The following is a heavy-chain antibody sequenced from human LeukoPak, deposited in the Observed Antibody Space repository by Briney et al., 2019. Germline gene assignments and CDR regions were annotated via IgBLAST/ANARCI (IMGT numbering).Heavy chain of an antibody. J-gene: IGHJ4*02. D-gene: IGHD2-15*01. Sequence: GGSLRLSCAASGFTFSGYPIHWVRQAPGKGLEWVAVISYDGSNKYYADSVKGRFTISRDNSKNTLYLQMSSLRAEDTAVYYCARARSGYFDYWGQGTLVTVSS. V-gene: IGHV3-30-3*01. CDR3: ARARSGYFDY. CDR2: ISYDGSNK. CDR1: GFTFSGYP.